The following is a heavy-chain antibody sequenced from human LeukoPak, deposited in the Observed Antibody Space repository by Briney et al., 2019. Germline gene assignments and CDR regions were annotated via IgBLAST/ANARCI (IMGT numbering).Heavy chain of an antibody. CDR1: GYSFTSYW. CDR3: ARRDTHSGFDI. D-gene: IGHD1-26*01. CDR2: IYPGDSDT. V-gene: IGHV5-51*01. Sequence: GESLKISCKGSGYSFTSYWIGWVREMPGKGLEWMGVIYPGDSDTRYRPSFQGQVTISADKSISTAYLQWSSLKASDTAMYYCARRDTHSGFDIWGQGTIVSVSS. J-gene: IGHJ3*02.